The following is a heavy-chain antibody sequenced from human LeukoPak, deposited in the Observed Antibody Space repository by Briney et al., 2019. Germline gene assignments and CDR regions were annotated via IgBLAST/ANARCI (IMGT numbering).Heavy chain of an antibody. V-gene: IGHV3-21*01. CDR2: VSSSSSYI. J-gene: IGHJ4*02. CDR1: GFTFSSYS. CDR3: ARGWLRSDYCFDS. Sequence: GGSLRLSCAASGFTFSSYSMNWVRQAPGKGLECVSSVSSSSSYIYYADSVKGRFTISRDNAKNSLYLQMNSLRAEDTAVYYCARGWLRSDYCFDSWGQGTLVTVSS. D-gene: IGHD5-12*01.